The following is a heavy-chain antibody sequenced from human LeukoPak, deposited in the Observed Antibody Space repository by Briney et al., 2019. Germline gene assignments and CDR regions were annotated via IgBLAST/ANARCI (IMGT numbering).Heavy chain of an antibody. Sequence: GGSLRLSCAASEFTLSDYWMHWVRQPPGKGLVWVSRINTDGTNTAYADSVKGRFTISRDNAKNTLYLQMNSLRVEDTAVYHCASHSIPGRWGQGTLVTVSS. D-gene: IGHD1-14*01. CDR2: INTDGTNT. CDR3: ASHSIPGR. V-gene: IGHV3-74*01. J-gene: IGHJ4*02. CDR1: EFTLSDYW.